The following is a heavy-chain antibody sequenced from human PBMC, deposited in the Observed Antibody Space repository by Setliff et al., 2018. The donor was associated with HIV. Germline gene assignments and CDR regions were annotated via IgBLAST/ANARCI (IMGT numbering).Heavy chain of an antibody. CDR2: IIPIFGTA. V-gene: IGHV1-69*05. D-gene: IGHD2-15*01. CDR1: GGTFSSYA. J-gene: IGHJ6*02. Sequence: ASVKVSCKASGGTFSSYAISWVRQAPGQGLEWMGGIIPIFGTANYAQKFQGRVTITTDESTSTAYMELSSLGSEDTAVYYCARGSGGYCSGGSCYFGFGLALWGQGTTVTVSS. CDR3: ARGSGGYCSGGSCYFGFGLAL.